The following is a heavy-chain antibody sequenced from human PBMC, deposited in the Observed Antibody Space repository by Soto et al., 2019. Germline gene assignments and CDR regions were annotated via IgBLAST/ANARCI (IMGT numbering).Heavy chain of an antibody. V-gene: IGHV1-46*04. J-gene: IGHJ3*02. CDR3: ARDEVPDVQNDAFDI. Sequence: ASVKVSCKASGYAFTTYHMHWVRQAPGQGLEWMGMIDPSDGTTTYAQKLQGRVTMTRDTATSTVYMELSSLRSEDTAVYYCARDEVPDVQNDAFDIWGQGXMVTVSS. CDR1: GYAFTTYH. CDR2: IDPSDGTT.